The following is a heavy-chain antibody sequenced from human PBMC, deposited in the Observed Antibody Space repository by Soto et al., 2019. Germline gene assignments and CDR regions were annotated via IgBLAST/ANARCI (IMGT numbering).Heavy chain of an antibody. V-gene: IGHV1-2*04. J-gene: IGHJ6*02. CDR2: INPNSGGT. CDR1: GYTFTGYY. D-gene: IGHD6-13*01. CDR3: ARVRIAAAENGMDV. Sequence: ASVKVSCKASGYTFTGYYMHWVRQAPGQGLEWMGWINPNSGGTNYAQKFQGWATMTRDTSISTAYMELSRLRSDDTAVYYCARVRIAAAENGMDVWGQGTTVTVSS.